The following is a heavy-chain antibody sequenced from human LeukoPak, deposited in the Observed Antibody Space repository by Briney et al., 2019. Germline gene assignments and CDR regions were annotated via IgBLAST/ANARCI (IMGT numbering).Heavy chain of an antibody. CDR3: ARSIKRGLFDY. J-gene: IGHJ4*02. V-gene: IGHV4-59*01. D-gene: IGHD3-10*01. CDR1: GGSIGFYY. Sequence: SETLSLTCTVSGGSIGFYYWNWILQPPGKGLEWIGCVYYNGSSNYNPSLKSRVTISVDTSKIQFSLKLSSVTAADTAVYYCARSIKRGLFDYWGQGSLVTVSS. CDR2: VYYNGSS.